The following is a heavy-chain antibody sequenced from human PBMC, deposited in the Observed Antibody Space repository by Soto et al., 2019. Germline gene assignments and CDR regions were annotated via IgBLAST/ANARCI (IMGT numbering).Heavy chain of an antibody. CDR1: GGSISSSNW. CDR3: ASEGWFGESLRYYGMDV. CDR2: IYHSGST. D-gene: IGHD3-10*01. Sequence: QVQLQESGPGLVKPSGSLSLTYADSGGSISSSNWWSWVRQPPGKGLEWIGEIYHSGSTNYNPSLKSRVTISVDKSKNQFFLKLSSVTAADTAVYYCASEGWFGESLRYYGMDVWGLGTTVTVSS. V-gene: IGHV4-4*02. J-gene: IGHJ6*02.